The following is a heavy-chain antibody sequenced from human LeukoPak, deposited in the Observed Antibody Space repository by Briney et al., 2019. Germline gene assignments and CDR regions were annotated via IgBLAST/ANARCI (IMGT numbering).Heavy chain of an antibody. Sequence: SETLSLTCTVSGYSISSGYYWGWIRQPPEKGLEWIGSCDHSGSTFYNPSLKSRLTISGDTSKNKLSLKLSSVNAAHTALYYFAREYCSGGSCYTGSWGQGTLVSVSS. CDR2: CDHSGST. J-gene: IGHJ5*02. CDR1: GYSISSGYY. D-gene: IGHD2-15*01. V-gene: IGHV4-38-2*02. CDR3: AREYCSGGSCYTGS.